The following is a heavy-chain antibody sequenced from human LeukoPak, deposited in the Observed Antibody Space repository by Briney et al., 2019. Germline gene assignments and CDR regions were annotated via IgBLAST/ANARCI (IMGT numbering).Heavy chain of an antibody. V-gene: IGHV3-30-3*01. D-gene: IGHD1-26*01. CDR1: GFTFSSYA. CDR2: ISYDGSNK. J-gene: IGHJ4*02. CDR3: ARVGLVGATDLGY. Sequence: GRSLRLSCAASGFTFSSYAMHWVRQAPGKGLEWVAVISYDGSNKYYADSVKGRFTISRDNSKNTLYLQMNSLRAEDTAVYYCARVGLVGATDLGYWGQGTLVTVSS.